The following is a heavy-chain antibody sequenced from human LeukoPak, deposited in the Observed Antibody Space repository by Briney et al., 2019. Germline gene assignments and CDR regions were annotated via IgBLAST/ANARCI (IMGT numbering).Heavy chain of an antibody. Sequence: ASVKVSCKASGYTFTSYGISWVRQAPGQGLEWMGWISGYNGNTDYAQMFQGRVTVTTDTSTSTAYMEPRGLRSDDTAVYYCARDLGYFGSGTYARDYYHYMAVWGKGTTVTVSS. J-gene: IGHJ6*03. CDR1: GYTFTSYG. D-gene: IGHD3-10*01. CDR2: ISGYNGNT. V-gene: IGHV1-18*01. CDR3: ARDLGYFGSGTYARDYYHYMAV.